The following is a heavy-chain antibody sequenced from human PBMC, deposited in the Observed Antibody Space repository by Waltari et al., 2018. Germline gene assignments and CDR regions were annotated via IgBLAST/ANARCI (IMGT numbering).Heavy chain of an antibody. D-gene: IGHD3-3*01. J-gene: IGHJ4*02. CDR2: IKQDGSEK. V-gene: IGHV3-7*01. Sequence: EVQLVESGGGLVQPGGSLRLSCAASGFTFSSYWMSWVRQAPGKGLEWVANIKQDGSEKYCVDFVKCQFTISRDNANNSLYLQMNILRAEDTAVYYCARDKAIFGVEWGQGTLVTVSS. CDR3: ARDKAIFGVE. CDR1: GFTFSSYW.